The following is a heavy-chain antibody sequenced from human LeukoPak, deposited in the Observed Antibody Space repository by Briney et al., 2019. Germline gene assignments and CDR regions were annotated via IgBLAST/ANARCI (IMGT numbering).Heavy chain of an antibody. V-gene: IGHV1-18*01. J-gene: IGHJ5*02. Sequence: ASVKVSCKASGYTFTSYDINWVRQATGQGLEWMGWMNPNSGNTNYAQKLQGRVTMTTDTSTSTAYMELRSLRSDDTAVYYCAREGYSSSRYWFDPWGQGTLVTVSS. D-gene: IGHD6-13*01. CDR2: MNPNSGNT. CDR3: AREGYSSSRYWFDP. CDR1: GYTFTSYD.